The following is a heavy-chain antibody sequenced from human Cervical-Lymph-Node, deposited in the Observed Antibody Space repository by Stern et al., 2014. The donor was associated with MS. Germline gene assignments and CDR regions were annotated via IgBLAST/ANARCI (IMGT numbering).Heavy chain of an antibody. CDR3: ARLIQGY. CDR2: INPNSGGT. CDR1: GYTFTTYY. V-gene: IGHV1-2*02. D-gene: IGHD2-21*01. Sequence: VQLVESGAEVKKPGASVKVSCQASGYTFTTYYMHWVRQAPGQGLEWMVRINPNSGGTSYAQKFQDRVTLTRDTSVNTVYMELSNLRSDDTAVYYCARLIQGYWGQGTLVTVSS. J-gene: IGHJ4*02.